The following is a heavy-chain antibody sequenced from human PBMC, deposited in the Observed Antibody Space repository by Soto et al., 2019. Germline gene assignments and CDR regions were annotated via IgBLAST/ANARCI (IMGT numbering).Heavy chain of an antibody. Sequence: PGGSLRLSCAASGFTVSSNYMSWVRQAPGKGLEWVSVIYSGGSTYYADSVKGRFTISRDNSKNTLYLQMNSLRAEDTAVYYCAREVSRLRKPITLPTWGQGTLVTVSS. D-gene: IGHD4-17*01. V-gene: IGHV3-66*01. CDR2: IYSGGST. CDR1: GFTVSSNY. CDR3: AREVSRLRKPITLPT. J-gene: IGHJ4*02.